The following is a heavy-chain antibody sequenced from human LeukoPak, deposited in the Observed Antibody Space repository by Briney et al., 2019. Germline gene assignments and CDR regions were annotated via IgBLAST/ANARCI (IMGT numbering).Heavy chain of an antibody. CDR3: ARAPGGTTVTSSYYFDY. V-gene: IGHV1-8*01. CDR2: MNPNSGNT. Sequence: GASVKVSCKASGYTFTSYGINWVRQATGQGLEWMGWMNPNSGNTGYAQKFQGRVTMTRNTSISTAYMELSSLRSEDTAVYYCARAPGGTTVTSSYYFDYWGQGTLVTVSS. D-gene: IGHD4-17*01. J-gene: IGHJ4*02. CDR1: GYTFTSYG.